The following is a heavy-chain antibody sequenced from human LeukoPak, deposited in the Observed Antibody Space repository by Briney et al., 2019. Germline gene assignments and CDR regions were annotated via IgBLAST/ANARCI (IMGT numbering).Heavy chain of an antibody. V-gene: IGHV2-70*17. CDR3: ARVVVVGPLYFDY. J-gene: IGHJ4*02. D-gene: IGHD2-15*01. CDR2: IDWDDDT. Sequence: SGPTLVKPTQTLTLTCTFSGFSLSTSGMSVSWIRQPPGKALEWLARIDWDDDTFYRTSLKTRLTISKDTSKNQVVLTMTNMDPVDTATYYCARVVVVGPLYFDYWGQGTLVTVSS. CDR1: GFSLSTSGMS.